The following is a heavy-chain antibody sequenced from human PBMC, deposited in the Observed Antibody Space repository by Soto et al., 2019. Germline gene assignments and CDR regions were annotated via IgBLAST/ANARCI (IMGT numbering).Heavy chain of an antibody. J-gene: IGHJ4*02. V-gene: IGHV1-2*02. CDR1: GYTFTNYF. CDR3: ARDPWDDGRVKLED. CDR2: INPNDGGT. Sequence: ASVKVSCKPSGYTFTNYFIQWLRQAPGQGLEWMGWINPNDGGTNYAQKFQGRVAVTSDTSISTAYMELSSLTSDDTAVYYCARDPWDDGRVKLEDCGQGTLVTVSS. D-gene: IGHD1-1*01.